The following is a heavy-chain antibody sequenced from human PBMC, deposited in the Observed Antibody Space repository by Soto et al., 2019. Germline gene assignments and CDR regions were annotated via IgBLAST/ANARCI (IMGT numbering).Heavy chain of an antibody. CDR1: GFTFSSYA. V-gene: IGHV3-30-3*01. J-gene: IGHJ4*02. CDR3: ARDDTVTTVRVVGNIGY. CDR2: ISYDGSNK. D-gene: IGHD4-4*01. Sequence: QVQLVESGGGVVQPGRSVRLSCAASGFTFSSYAMHWVRQAPGKGLEWVAVISYDGSNKYYADSVKGRFTISRDNSKNTLYRQMNSLRAEDTAGYYCARDDTVTTVRVVGNIGYWGQVTLVTVSS.